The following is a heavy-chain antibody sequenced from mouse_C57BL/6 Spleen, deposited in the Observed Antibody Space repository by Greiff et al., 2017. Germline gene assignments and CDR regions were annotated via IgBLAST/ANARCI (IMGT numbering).Heavy chain of an antibody. D-gene: IGHD4-1*01. CDR2: IYPRSGNT. Sequence: QVQLQQSGAELARPGASVKLSCKASGYTFTSYGIIWVKQRTGQGLEWIGEIYPRSGNTYYNEKFKGKATLTADKSSSTAYMELRSLTSEDSAVYFCARKGTGESFDYWGQGTTLTVSS. CDR1: GYTFTSYG. V-gene: IGHV1-81*01. J-gene: IGHJ2*01. CDR3: ARKGTGESFDY.